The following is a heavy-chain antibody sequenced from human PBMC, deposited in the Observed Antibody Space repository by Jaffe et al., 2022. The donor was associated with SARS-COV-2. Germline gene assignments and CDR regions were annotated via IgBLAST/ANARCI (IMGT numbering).Heavy chain of an antibody. Sequence: QLQLQESGPGLVKPSETLSLTCTVSGGSISSSSYYWGWIRQPPGKGLEWIGSIYYSGSTYYNPSLKSRVTISVDTSKNQFSLKLSSVTAADTAVYYCARQNPRWLQRPNWFDPWGQGTLVTVSS. D-gene: IGHD5-12*01. CDR1: GGSISSSSYY. V-gene: IGHV4-39*01. CDR2: IYYSGST. CDR3: ARQNPRWLQRPNWFDP. J-gene: IGHJ5*02.